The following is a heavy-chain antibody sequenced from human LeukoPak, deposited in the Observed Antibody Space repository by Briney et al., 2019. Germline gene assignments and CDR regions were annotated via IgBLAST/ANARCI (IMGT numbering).Heavy chain of an antibody. Sequence: GGSLRLSCAASGFTFSSDWMHWVRQAPGTGLVWVSRINSDGSSTSYADSVKGRFTISRDNAKNTLYLQMNSLRAEDTPVYYCARVGSHGSPCDYWGQGTPVTVSS. V-gene: IGHV3-74*01. CDR3: ARVGSHGSPCDY. CDR2: INSDGSST. D-gene: IGHD1-26*01. CDR1: GFTFSSDW. J-gene: IGHJ4*02.